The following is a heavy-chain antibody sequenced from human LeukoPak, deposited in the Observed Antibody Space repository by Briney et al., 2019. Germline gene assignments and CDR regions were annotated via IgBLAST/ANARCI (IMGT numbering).Heavy chain of an antibody. CDR2: IKQDGSEK. CDR1: GFTFSSYW. Sequence: PGGSLRLSCAASGFTFSSYWMSWVRQAPGKGLEWVANIKQDGSEKYYVDSVKGRFTISRDNAKNPLYLQMNSLRAEDTAVYYCARGTPDTAMGGDFDYWGQGTLVTVSS. CDR3: ARGTPDTAMGGDFDY. V-gene: IGHV3-7*01. D-gene: IGHD5-18*01. J-gene: IGHJ4*02.